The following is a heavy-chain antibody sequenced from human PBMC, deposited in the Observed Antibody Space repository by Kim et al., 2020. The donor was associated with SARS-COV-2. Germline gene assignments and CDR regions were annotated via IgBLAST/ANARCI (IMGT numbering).Heavy chain of an antibody. V-gene: IGHV7-4-1*02. Sequence: ASVKVSCKASGYTFTNNAISWVRQAPGQGLEWMGWINTYTGNTTYAQALPRRFVFTMDTSTTTAYLQIRSLEAEDTALYYCARGIGGSYRYTYY. CDR1: GYTFTNNA. CDR3: ARGIGGSYRYTYY. J-gene: IGHJ6*01. CDR2: INTYTGNT. D-gene: IGHD3-16*02.